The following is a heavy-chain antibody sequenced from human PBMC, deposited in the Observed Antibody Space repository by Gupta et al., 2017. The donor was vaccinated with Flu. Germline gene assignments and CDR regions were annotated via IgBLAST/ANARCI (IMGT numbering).Heavy chain of an antibody. V-gene: IGHV3-53*04. Sequence: EEQLVESGGGLVQPGGSLRLSCAASGFTVSANYISWVRQAPGKGLEWVSLINSGGGTSYAGSVKGRFTISRQISNNMVFLQMNNLGAEDTGVYYGARGPNLDTWGQGTMVTVSS. J-gene: IGHJ3*02. CDR1: GFTVSANY. CDR3: ARGPNLDT. CDR2: INSGGGT.